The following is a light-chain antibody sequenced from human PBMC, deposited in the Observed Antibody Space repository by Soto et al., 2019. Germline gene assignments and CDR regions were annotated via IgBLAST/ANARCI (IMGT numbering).Light chain of an antibody. CDR2: SNN. Sequence: QSVLTQPPSASGTPGRRVTISCSGSSSNIGSNTVNWYQQLPGTARKLLIYSNNQRPSGVPDRFSGSKSGTSASLAISGLQSEDEADYYCAAWDDSLNGYVFGTGTKVTVL. J-gene: IGLJ1*01. CDR3: AAWDDSLNGYV. V-gene: IGLV1-44*01. CDR1: SSNIGSNT.